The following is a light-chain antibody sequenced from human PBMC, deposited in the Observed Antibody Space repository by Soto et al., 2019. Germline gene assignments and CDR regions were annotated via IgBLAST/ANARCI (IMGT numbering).Light chain of an antibody. J-gene: IGKJ1*01. Sequence: EIVITQSPATLSVSPGGRATLSCRASQSISDTLAWYQQKPGQAPRLLIYGASSRATGIPDRFSGSGSGTDCTLTISRLEPEDFSVYYCQQYGSSSWTFGQGTKVDIK. CDR3: QQYGSSSWT. V-gene: IGKV3-20*01. CDR1: QSISDT. CDR2: GAS.